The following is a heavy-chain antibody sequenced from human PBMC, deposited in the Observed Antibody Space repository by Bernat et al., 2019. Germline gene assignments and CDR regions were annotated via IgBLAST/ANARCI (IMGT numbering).Heavy chain of an antibody. CDR1: GFTFSSYS. Sequence: EVQLVESGGGLVQPGGSLRLSCAASGFTFSSYSMNWVRQAPGKGLEWVSYISSSSTIYYADSVKCRFTISRDNAKNSLYLQMDSLRDEDTAVYYCARAPTYGSGSYGHCQHWGQGTLVTVSS. V-gene: IGHV3-48*02. CDR3: ARAPTYGSGSYGHCQH. CDR2: ISSSSTI. J-gene: IGHJ1*01. D-gene: IGHD3-10*01.